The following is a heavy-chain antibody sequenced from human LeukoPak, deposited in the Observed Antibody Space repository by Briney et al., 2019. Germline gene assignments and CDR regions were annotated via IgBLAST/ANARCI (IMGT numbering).Heavy chain of an antibody. CDR2: ISGSGGST. J-gene: IGHJ4*02. Sequence: PSETLSLTCSISGGSISSYYWSWVRQAPGKGLEWVSAISGSGGSTYYADSVKGRFTISRDNSKNTLHLQMDSLRAEDTAVYYCAKDWDYYDSSGYKEYLDYWGQGTLVTVSS. CDR3: AKDWDYYDSSGYKEYLDY. CDR1: GGSISSYY. V-gene: IGHV3-23*01. D-gene: IGHD3-22*01.